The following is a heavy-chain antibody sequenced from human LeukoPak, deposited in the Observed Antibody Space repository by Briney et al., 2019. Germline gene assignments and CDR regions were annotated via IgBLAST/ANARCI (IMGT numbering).Heavy chain of an antibody. CDR1: GGSLSGYF. CDR3: ARATGIKVPPAC. Sequence: PSETLSLTCAVYGGSLSGYFWSWIRQPPGKGLEWIGEINHSGRTNYNPSLKSRITISVDTSKNQFSLKLSSVTAADTAVYYCARATGIKVPPACWGQGILVTVSS. J-gene: IGHJ4*02. CDR2: INHSGRT. V-gene: IGHV4-34*01. D-gene: IGHD1-1*01.